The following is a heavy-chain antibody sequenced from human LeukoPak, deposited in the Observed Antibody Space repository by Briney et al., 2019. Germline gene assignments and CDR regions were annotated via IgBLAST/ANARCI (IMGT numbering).Heavy chain of an antibody. CDR1: GGSISSSNW. Sequence: PSETLSLTCAVSGGSISSSNWWSWVRQPPGKGLEWIGEIYHSGSTNYNPSLKSRVTISVDTSKNQFSLKLSSVTAADTAVYYCARVRIAAAGTLVYAFDIWGQGTMVTVSS. J-gene: IGHJ3*02. CDR3: ARVRIAAAGTLVYAFDI. D-gene: IGHD6-13*01. V-gene: IGHV4-4*02. CDR2: IYHSGST.